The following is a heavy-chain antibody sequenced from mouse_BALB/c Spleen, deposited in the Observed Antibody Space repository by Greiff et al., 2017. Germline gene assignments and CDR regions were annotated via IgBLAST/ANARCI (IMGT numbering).Heavy chain of an antibody. CDR1: GYTFTSYY. V-gene: IGHV1S81*02. D-gene: IGHD4-1*01. Sequence: QVQLQQPGAELVKPGASVKLSCKASGYTFTSYYMYWVKQRPGQGLEWIGGINPSNGGTNFNEKFKSKATLTVDKSSSTAYMQLSSLTSEDSAVYYCTRGTGTGFAYWGQGTLVTVSA. CDR3: TRGTGTGFAY. J-gene: IGHJ3*01. CDR2: INPSNGGT.